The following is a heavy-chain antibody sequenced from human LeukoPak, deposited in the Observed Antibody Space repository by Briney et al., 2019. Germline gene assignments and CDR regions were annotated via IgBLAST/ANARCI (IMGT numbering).Heavy chain of an antibody. V-gene: IGHV3-48*03. CDR3: ASKLVCLCGGGYMVGRCFDY. CDR1: GFTYSIYV. J-gene: IGHJ4*02. Sequence: GGSLRLSCAACGFTYSIYVMNGVRQAPGKGLEWVSYISSSGSTIYYADSVKGRFTISRDNAKNSLYLQTNSLRAEDTAVYYCASKLVCLCGGGYMVGRCFDYWGQGTLVTVSS. CDR2: ISSSGSTI. D-gene: IGHD3-16*01.